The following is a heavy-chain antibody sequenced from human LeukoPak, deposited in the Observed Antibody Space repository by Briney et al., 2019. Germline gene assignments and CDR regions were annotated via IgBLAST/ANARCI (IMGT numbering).Heavy chain of an antibody. CDR3: ARDRWWESVCDY. J-gene: IGHJ4*02. V-gene: IGHV1-2*02. Sequence: ASVKVSCKASGYTFTGYYMHWVRQAPGQGLEWMGWINPNSGGTNYAQKFQGRVTMTRDTSISTAYMELSRLRSDDTAVYHCARDRWWESVCDYWGQGTLVTVSS. CDR2: INPNSGGT. CDR1: GYTFTGYY. D-gene: IGHD1-26*01.